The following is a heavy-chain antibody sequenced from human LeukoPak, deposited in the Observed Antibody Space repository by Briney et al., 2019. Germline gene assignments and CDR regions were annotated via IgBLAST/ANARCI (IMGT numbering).Heavy chain of an antibody. CDR3: ARAQTTLLLGY. Sequence: ASVKVSCKASGYIFTIYGIIWVRQAPGQGLQWMGWISAHNGNTNYAQKLQGRVTMTTDTSTSTVYMEPRSLRSDDTAVYYCARAQTTLLLGYWGQGTLVTVSS. CDR2: ISAHNGNT. D-gene: IGHD4-11*01. CDR1: GYIFTIYG. J-gene: IGHJ4*02. V-gene: IGHV1-18*01.